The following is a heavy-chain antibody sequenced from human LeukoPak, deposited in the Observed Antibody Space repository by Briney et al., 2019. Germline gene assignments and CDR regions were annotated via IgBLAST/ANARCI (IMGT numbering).Heavy chain of an antibody. CDR2: IYYSGST. J-gene: IGHJ6*03. V-gene: IGHV4-59*01. Sequence: SSETLSLTCTVSGGSISSYYWSWIRQPLGKGLEWIGYIYYSGSTNYNPSLKSRVTMSVDTSKNQFSLKLSSVTAADTAVYYCARTTEGGYTYDYFYYYYTDVWGKGTTVTISS. CDR3: ARTTEGGYTYDYFYYYYTDV. D-gene: IGHD5-18*01. CDR1: GGSISSYY.